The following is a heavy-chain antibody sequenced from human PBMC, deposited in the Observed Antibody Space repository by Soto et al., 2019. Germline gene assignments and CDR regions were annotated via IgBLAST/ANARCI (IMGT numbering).Heavy chain of an antibody. D-gene: IGHD6-13*01. CDR1: GFTFNDYY. Sequence: QVQVVESGGDLVKPGGSLRLSCAASGFTFNDYYMNWIRQAPGKGLEWVSYISSSGSIIDYADSVKGRFTISRDSARNSLYLQMNSLRVEDTAVYYCAREPYSSSRVYGMDVWSQGTTVTVSS. J-gene: IGHJ6*02. CDR3: AREPYSSSRVYGMDV. V-gene: IGHV3-11*01. CDR2: ISSSGSII.